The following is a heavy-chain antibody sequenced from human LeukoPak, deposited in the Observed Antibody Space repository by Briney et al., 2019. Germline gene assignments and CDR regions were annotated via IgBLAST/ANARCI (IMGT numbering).Heavy chain of an antibody. V-gene: IGHV4-59*01. CDR3: ALGLNYYYYMDV. J-gene: IGHJ6*03. CDR2: IYNSASP. CDR1: GGSISNCY. Sequence: PSETLSLTCTVSGGSISNCYFIWIRQPPGKGLEWIGYIYNSASPKYNPSLKSRVIISVDTSRTQFSLKLSSVTAADTAVYYCALGLNYYYYMDVWGKGTTVAVSS. D-gene: IGHD3-10*01.